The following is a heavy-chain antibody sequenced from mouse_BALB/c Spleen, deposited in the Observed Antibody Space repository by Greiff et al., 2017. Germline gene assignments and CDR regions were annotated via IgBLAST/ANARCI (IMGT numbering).Heavy chain of an antibody. CDR3: ARESSSYVWGYAMDY. CDR2: IYPGDGDT. CDR1: GYTFTSYW. Sequence: GQLQQSGAELARPGASVKLSCTASGYTFTSYWMQWVKQRPGQGLDWIGAIYPGDGDTRYTQKFKGKATLTADKSSSTAYMQLSSVASEDSADYYGARESSSYVWGYAMDYWGQGAAVAVTS. V-gene: IGHV1-87*01. D-gene: IGHD1-1*01. J-gene: IGHJ4*01.